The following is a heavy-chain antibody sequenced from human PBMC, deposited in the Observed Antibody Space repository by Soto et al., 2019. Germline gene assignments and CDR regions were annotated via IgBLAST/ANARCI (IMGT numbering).Heavy chain of an antibody. J-gene: IGHJ4*02. V-gene: IGHV4-59*08. CDR2: IYYSGST. CDR1: GGSISSYY. Sequence: SETLSLTCTVSGGSISSYYWSWIRQPPGKGLEWIGYIYYSGSTNYNPSLKSRVTISVDTSKNQFSLKLSSVTAADTAVYYCARHLRFGELGYWGQGTLVTVSS. CDR3: ARHLRFGELGY. D-gene: IGHD3-10*01.